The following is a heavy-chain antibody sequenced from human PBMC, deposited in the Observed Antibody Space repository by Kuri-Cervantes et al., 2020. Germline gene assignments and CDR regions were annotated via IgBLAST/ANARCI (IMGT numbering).Heavy chain of an antibody. CDR3: ARGGWGVVRGVIHEAPFDY. J-gene: IGHJ4*02. V-gene: IGHV3-53*01. D-gene: IGHD3-10*01. Sequence: GGSLRLSCAASGFTVSSNYMSWVRQAPGKGLEWVSVIHSGGSTHYGHSVKGRFTISRDNSKNTLYLQMNSLRAEDTAVYYCARGGWGVVRGVIHEAPFDYWGQGTLVTVSS. CDR2: IHSGGST. CDR1: GFTVSSNY.